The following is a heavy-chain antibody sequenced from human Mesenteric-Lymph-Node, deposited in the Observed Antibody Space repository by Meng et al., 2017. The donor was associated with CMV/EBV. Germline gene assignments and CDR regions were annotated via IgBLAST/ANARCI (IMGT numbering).Heavy chain of an antibody. V-gene: IGHV3-30*02. CDR2: IYYDGSNK. J-gene: IGHJ4*02. CDR3: AKMLEVGATTNFDY. CDR1: AFTFSSYG. D-gene: IGHD1-26*01. Sequence: GGSLRLSCAASAFTFSSYGMHWVRQAPGKGLEWVAFIYYDGSNKYYADSVKGRFTISRDNSENTLYLQMNSLRAEDTAVYYCAKMLEVGATTNFDYWGQGTVVTVSS.